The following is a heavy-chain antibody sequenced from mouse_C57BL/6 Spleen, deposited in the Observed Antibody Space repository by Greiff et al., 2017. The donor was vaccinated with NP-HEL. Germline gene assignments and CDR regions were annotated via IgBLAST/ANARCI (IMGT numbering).Heavy chain of an antibody. CDR3: ARDRGLLRTFDY. V-gene: IGHV5-4*01. CDR1: GFTFSSYA. J-gene: IGHJ2*01. CDR2: ISDGGSYT. Sequence: EVQVVESGGGLVKPGGSLKLSCAASGFTFSSYAMSWVRQTPEKRLEWVATISDGGSYTYYPDNVKGRFTISRDNAKNNLYLQMSHLKSEDTAMYYCARDRGLLRTFDYWGQGTTLTVSS. D-gene: IGHD1-1*01.